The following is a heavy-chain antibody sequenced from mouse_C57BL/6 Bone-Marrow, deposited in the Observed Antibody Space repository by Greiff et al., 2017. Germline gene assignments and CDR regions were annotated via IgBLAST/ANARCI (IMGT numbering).Heavy chain of an antibody. D-gene: IGHD1-1*01. Sequence: QVQLQQPGAELVKPGASVKLSCKASGSTFTSYDINLVKQRPGQGLVLLWVIYPRDGSTKYNEKVKGKSTLTVDTSSSTSYMELHSLTSEDSAVYFCASSGYYEDYWGQGTTLTVSS. V-gene: IGHV1-85*01. CDR2: IYPRDGST. J-gene: IGHJ2*01. CDR3: ASSGYYEDY. CDR1: GSTFTSYD.